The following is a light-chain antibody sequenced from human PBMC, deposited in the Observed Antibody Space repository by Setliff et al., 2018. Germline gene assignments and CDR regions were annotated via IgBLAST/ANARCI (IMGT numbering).Light chain of an antibody. CDR2: DVV. V-gene: IGLV2-14*03. CDR1: SSDVGGYNY. J-gene: IGLJ2*01. Sequence: QSALTQPASVSGSPGQPITISCTGTSSDVGGYNYVSWYQQHPGKAPKVIIYDVVVRPSGVSNRFSGSKSGNTASLTISGLQAEDEADYYCSSYTTISTRVFGGGT. CDR3: SSYTTISTRV.